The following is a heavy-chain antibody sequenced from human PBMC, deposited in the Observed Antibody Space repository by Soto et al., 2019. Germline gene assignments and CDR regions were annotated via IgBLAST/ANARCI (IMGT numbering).Heavy chain of an antibody. D-gene: IGHD4-17*01. J-gene: IGHJ4*02. V-gene: IGHV1-8*01. Sequence: QVQLVQSGAEVKKPGASVKVSCKASGYTFTSYDINWVRQATGQGLEWMGWMNPNSGNTGYAQKFQGRVTMTRKTSINTAYIELSSLTSENTAVYYCARSTNGYGDRHWGLGSLVTVSS. CDR1: GYTFTSYD. CDR3: ARSTNGYGDRH. CDR2: MNPNSGNT.